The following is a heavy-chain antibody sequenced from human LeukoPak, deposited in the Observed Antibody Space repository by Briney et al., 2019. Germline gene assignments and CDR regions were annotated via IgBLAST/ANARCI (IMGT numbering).Heavy chain of an antibody. V-gene: IGHV4-39*01. CDR3: ICRKDIAAAGNYYYYYMDV. Sequence: PSETLSLTCTVSGGSISSSSYYWGWIRQPPGKGLEWIGSIYYSGSTYYNPSLKSRVTISVDTSKNQFSLKLSSVTAADTAVYYCICRKDIAAAGNYYYYYMDVWGKGPTVTISS. J-gene: IGHJ6*03. CDR2: IYYSGST. CDR1: GGSISSSSYY. D-gene: IGHD6-13*01.